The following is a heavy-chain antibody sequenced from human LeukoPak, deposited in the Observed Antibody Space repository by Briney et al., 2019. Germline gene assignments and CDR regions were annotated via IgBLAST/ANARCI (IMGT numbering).Heavy chain of an antibody. CDR1: GFTFSSYS. CDR3: ARDPYYDSSGYYPYFDY. J-gene: IGHJ4*02. V-gene: IGHV3-21*01. CDR2: ISSSSSYI. Sequence: GGSLRLSCAASGFTFSSYSMNWVRQAPGKGLEWVSSISSSSSYIYYADSVKGRFTISRDNAKNSLYLQMNSLRAEDTAVYYCARDPYYDSSGYYPYFDYWAREPWSPSPQ. D-gene: IGHD3-22*01.